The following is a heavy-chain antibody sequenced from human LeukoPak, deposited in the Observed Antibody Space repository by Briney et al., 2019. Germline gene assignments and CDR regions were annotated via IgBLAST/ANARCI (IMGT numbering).Heavy chain of an antibody. J-gene: IGHJ3*02. CDR1: KFNFNSYG. V-gene: IGHV3-23*01. CDR3: AKDPNGDYIGTFDI. Sequence: GGSLRLSCATSKFNFNSYGMTWVRQAPGKGLEWVSSISGSGGSTQYAASVQGRFTISRDNSKNTLYLQMNSLRAEDTAVYYCAKDPNGDYIGTFDIWGQGTMVTVSS. D-gene: IGHD4-17*01. CDR2: ISGSGGST.